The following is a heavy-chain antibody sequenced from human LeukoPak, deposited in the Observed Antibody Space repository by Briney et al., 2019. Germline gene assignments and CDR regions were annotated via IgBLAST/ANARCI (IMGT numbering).Heavy chain of an antibody. V-gene: IGHV3-7*03. D-gene: IGHD3-10*01. CDR2: IKQDGSEK. CDR3: ASQGSGSYPYYFDY. CDR1: GFTFSSYS. J-gene: IGHJ4*02. Sequence: GGSLRLSCAASGFTFSSYSMNWVRQAPGKGLEWVANIKQDGSEKYYVDSVKGRFTISRDNAKNSLYLQMNSLRAEDTAVYYCASQGSGSYPYYFDYWGQGTLVTVSS.